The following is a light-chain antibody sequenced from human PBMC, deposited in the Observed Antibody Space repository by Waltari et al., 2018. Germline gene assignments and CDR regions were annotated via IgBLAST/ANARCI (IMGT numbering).Light chain of an antibody. V-gene: IGKV1-39*01. J-gene: IGKJ4*02. CDR3: QQSYSTPLT. CDR1: QSINSF. CDR2: AAS. Sequence: DIQMTQSPSSLSASVGDRVTITCRGSQSINSFLNWYQQKPGKAPKLLIYAASSLQSGVPSRFSGSGSGTDFTLTISSLQPEDFAAYYCQQSYSTPLTFGGGTKVEIK.